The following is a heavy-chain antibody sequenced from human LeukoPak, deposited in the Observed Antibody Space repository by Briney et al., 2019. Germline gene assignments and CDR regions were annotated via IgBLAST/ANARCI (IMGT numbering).Heavy chain of an antibody. CDR2: ISYDGSNK. CDR3: AKGSLKYHPELNDAFDI. D-gene: IGHD2-2*01. CDR1: GFTFSSYG. Sequence: GGSLRLSCAASGFTFSSYGMHWVRQAPGKGLEWVAVISYDGSNKYYADSVKGRFTISRDNSKNTLYLQMNSLRAEDTAVYYCAKGSLKYHPELNDAFDIWGQGTMVTVSS. J-gene: IGHJ3*02. V-gene: IGHV3-30*18.